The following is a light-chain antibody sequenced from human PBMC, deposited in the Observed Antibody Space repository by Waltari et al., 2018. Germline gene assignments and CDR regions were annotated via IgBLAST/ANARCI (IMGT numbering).Light chain of an antibody. J-gene: IGKJ1*01. V-gene: IGKV1-5*03. CDR2: KAS. CDR3: QQYNRYSWT. CDR1: QSISSW. Sequence: DIQMTQSPSTLSASFGHIVTITCRASQSISSWLAWYQQKPGKAPKLLIYKASSLESGVPSRFSGSGSGTEFTLTISSLQPDDFATYYCQQYNRYSWTFGQGTKVEIK.